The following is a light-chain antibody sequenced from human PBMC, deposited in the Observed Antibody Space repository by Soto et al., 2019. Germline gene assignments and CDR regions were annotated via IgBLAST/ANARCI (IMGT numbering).Light chain of an antibody. J-gene: IGKJ1*01. CDR1: HSVTSNY. CDR3: EQYGSSPRT. Sequence: IVLTQSPGTLSLSPGERATLFCRASHSVTSNYFAWYQQKPGQAPRLLIYGISDRATGIPDRFSGSGSGTAFTLTISRLEPEDCAVYYCEQYGSSPRTFGQGTKVEIK. V-gene: IGKV3-20*01. CDR2: GIS.